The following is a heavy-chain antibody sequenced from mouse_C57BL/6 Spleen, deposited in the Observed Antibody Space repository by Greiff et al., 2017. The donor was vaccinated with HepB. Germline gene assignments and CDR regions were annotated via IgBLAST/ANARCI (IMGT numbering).Heavy chain of an antibody. J-gene: IGHJ4*01. CDR2: IYPGNSDT. CDR1: GYTFTSYW. V-gene: IGHV1-5*01. Sequence: EVQLQQSGTVLARPGASVKMSCKTSGYTFTSYWMHWVKQRPGQGLEWIGAIYPGNSDTSYNQKFKGKAKLTAVTSASTAYMELSSLTNEDSAVYYCTRRDSTVVADGYAMDYWGQGTSVTVSS. CDR3: TRRDSTVVADGYAMDY. D-gene: IGHD1-1*01.